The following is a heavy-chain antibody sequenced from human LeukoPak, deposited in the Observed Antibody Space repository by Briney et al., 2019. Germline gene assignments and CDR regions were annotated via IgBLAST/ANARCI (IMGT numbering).Heavy chain of an antibody. V-gene: IGHV1-8*01. Sequence: ASVKVSCKASGYTFTSYDINWVRQATGQGLEWMGWINPNSGNTGYAQKFQGRVTMIRNTSISTAYMELSSLRSEDTAVYYCAISGSYQGDAFDIWGQGTMVTVSS. CDR2: INPNSGNT. J-gene: IGHJ3*02. CDR1: GYTFTSYD. D-gene: IGHD1-26*01. CDR3: AISGSYQGDAFDI.